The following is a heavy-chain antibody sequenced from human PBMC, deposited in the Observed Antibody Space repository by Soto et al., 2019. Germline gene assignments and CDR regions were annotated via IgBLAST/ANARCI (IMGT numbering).Heavy chain of an antibody. V-gene: IGHV4-30-4*01. CDR3: ARGRYCLTGRCFPNWFDS. CDR2: IYRSATT. Sequence: SETLSLTCSVSGDSISNLDYSWAWIRQPPGQALEYIGYIYRSATTYYNPSFESRVAISVDTSKSQFSLNVTSVTAADTAVYFCARGRYCLTGRCFPNWFDSWGQGALVTVSS. D-gene: IGHD7-27*01. J-gene: IGHJ5*01. CDR1: GDSISNLDYS.